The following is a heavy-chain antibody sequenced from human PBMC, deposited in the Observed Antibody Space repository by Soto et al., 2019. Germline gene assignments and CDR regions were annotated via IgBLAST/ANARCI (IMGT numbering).Heavy chain of an antibody. V-gene: IGHV1-18*01. Sequence: QVQLVQSGPELTNPGASVKVSCKASGYTFSTFGIAWVRQAPGQGLEWLGWISTDNGDTNYAHNLQDRITVTTDTSTSTDYMELRTLRCDDTATYYCARDWRNYVLPDYCVHGTLVTVSS. D-gene: IGHD1-7*01. CDR2: ISTDNGDT. CDR1: GYTFSTFG. J-gene: IGHJ4*01. CDR3: ARDWRNYVLPDY.